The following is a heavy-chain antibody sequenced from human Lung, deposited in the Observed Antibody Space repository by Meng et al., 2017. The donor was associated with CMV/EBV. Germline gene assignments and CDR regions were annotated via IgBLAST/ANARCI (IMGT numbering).Heavy chain of an antibody. D-gene: IGHD3-10*01. V-gene: IGHV3-7*01. Sequence: SCAASGFTFSGHWMCWVRQAPGKGLEWVANIKADGSEKYYVDSVKGRFTVSRDNAKNSLYLQMNSLRAEDTAVYYCACNSGDCWGQGTMVTVSS. J-gene: IGHJ4*02. CDR1: GFTFSGHW. CDR3: ACNSGDC. CDR2: IKADGSEK.